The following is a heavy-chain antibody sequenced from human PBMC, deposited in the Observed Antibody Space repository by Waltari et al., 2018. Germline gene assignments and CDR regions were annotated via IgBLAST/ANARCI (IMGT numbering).Heavy chain of an antibody. CDR1: GGSFSGYY. D-gene: IGHD3-22*01. J-gene: IGHJ4*02. V-gene: IGHV4-34*01. Sequence: QVQLQQWGAGLLKPSETLSLTCAVYGGSFSGYYWSGSRQPPGKGLEWIGGIKQSGSTNYIPSRKGRVTISVDTSQNQFPLKLSSVTAAETAVYYCASVGRGVVKSDYWGQGTLVTVSS. CDR3: ASVGRGVVKSDY. CDR2: IKQSGST.